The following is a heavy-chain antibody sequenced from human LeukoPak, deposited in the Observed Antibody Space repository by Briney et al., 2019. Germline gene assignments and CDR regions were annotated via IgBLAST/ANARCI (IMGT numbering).Heavy chain of an antibody. CDR1: GGSISSYY. J-gene: IGHJ4*02. CDR3: ARPAVPAAHDY. Sequence: SETLSLTCTVPGGSISSYYWSWIWQPPGKGLEWIGYIYYSGSTNYNPSLKSRVTISVDTSKNQFHLKLSSATAADTAVDYCARPAVPAAHDYWGQGTLVTVSS. V-gene: IGHV4-59*01. D-gene: IGHD2-2*01. CDR2: IYYSGST.